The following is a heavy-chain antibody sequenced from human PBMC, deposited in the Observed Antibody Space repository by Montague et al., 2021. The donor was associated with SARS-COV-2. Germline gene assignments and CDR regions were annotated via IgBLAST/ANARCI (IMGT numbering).Heavy chain of an antibody. Sequence: SETLSLTCTVSGGSISSGGYYWAWIRQHPGKGLEWLGCIYHSGSTFYNPSLKSRLTISVDTSKNQFSLKLSSVTAADTAVYYCARGRAVNDMVGATAGFDNWGQGRMVTVSS. J-gene: IGHJ3*02. CDR2: IYHSGST. CDR3: ARGRAVNDMVGATAGFDN. D-gene: IGHD1-26*01. V-gene: IGHV4-39*07. CDR1: GGSISSGGYY.